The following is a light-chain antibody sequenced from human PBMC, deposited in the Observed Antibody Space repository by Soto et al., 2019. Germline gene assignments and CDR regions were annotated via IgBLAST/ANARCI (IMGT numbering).Light chain of an antibody. J-gene: IGKJ1*01. V-gene: IGKV1-5*01. Sequence: DIQMTQSPPSLAASVGDRVTITCQASQSISNWLAWYQQKPGKAPNLLIYDASSLQSGVPSRFSGSGFGTEFTLTISSLQPGDFATYYCQQYSSRSTFGQGTKVDIK. CDR2: DAS. CDR3: QQYSSRST. CDR1: QSISNW.